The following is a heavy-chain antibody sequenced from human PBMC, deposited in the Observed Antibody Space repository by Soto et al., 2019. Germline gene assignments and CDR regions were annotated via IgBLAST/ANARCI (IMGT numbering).Heavy chain of an antibody. V-gene: IGHV1-69*19. CDR3: AREVQVHTPAFVY. CDR2: ISPMFGAA. D-gene: IGHD3-10*01. Sequence: QVQLVQSGAEMKKPGSSVNVSCQSSGGTFNTYAMIWVRQAPGQGPEWMGDISPMFGAANYAPKFQGRVTITADESTGTSYMQLSCLTSEDTALYFCAREVQVHTPAFVYWGQGTLVTVSS. J-gene: IGHJ4*02. CDR1: GGTFNTYA.